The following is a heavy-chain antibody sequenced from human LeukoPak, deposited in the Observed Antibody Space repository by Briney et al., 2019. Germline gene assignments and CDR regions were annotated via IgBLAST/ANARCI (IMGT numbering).Heavy chain of an antibody. CDR1: GFTFSSYA. V-gene: IGHV3-23*01. CDR3: ARNSSVFNLGDAFDI. Sequence: GGSLRLSCAASGFTFSSYAMTWVRQAPGKGLEWISAINGGAYSTSYADSVKGRFTISRDNSKNTLYLQMNSLRAEDTAVYYCARNSSVFNLGDAFDIWAQGILATVSS. D-gene: IGHD3-22*01. CDR2: INGGAYST. J-gene: IGHJ3*02.